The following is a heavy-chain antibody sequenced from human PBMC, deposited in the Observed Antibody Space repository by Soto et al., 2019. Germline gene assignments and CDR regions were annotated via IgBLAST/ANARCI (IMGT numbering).Heavy chain of an antibody. V-gene: IGHV3-23*01. CDR1: GFSFSTYG. J-gene: IGHJ4*02. D-gene: IGHD1-1*01. CDR3: AKWNGYGDY. CDR2: VSGGSGVT. Sequence: EVQLLESGGGLGQPGGSLRLSCAVSGFSFSTYGVTWVRQAPGKGLEWVSGVSGGSGVTHYADSVKGRFTITGDNSKNTVYLHMNSLRVEDTAVYYCAKWNGYGDYWGQGTLVTVSS.